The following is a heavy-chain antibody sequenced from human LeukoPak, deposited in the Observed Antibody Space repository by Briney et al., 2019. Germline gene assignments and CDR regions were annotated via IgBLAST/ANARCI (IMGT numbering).Heavy chain of an antibody. Sequence: NPSQTLSLTCTVSGGSICSGSYYWSWIRQPAGEGLEWIGRISAGGSTNYNPSLKSRVTISVDTSKNQFSLKLSSVTAADTAVYYCARLELPGPFDYWGQGTLVTVSS. CDR1: GGSICSGSYY. CDR3: ARLELPGPFDY. CDR2: ISAGGST. D-gene: IGHD1-7*01. V-gene: IGHV4-61*02. J-gene: IGHJ4*02.